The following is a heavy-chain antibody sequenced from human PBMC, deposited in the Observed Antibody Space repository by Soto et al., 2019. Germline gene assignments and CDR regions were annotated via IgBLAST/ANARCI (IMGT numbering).Heavy chain of an antibody. V-gene: IGHV3-33*01. J-gene: IGHJ4*02. D-gene: IGHD5-18*01. CDR2: IWYDGSNK. CDR3: AREYSGGYGHY. Sequence: QVQLVESGGGVVQPGRSLRLSCAASGFTFSSYGMHWVRQSPGKGLEWVAVIWYDGSNKYYADSVKGRFTISRDNSKNTLYLQMNNLRAEDTAVYYCAREYSGGYGHYWGQGTLVTVSS. CDR1: GFTFSSYG.